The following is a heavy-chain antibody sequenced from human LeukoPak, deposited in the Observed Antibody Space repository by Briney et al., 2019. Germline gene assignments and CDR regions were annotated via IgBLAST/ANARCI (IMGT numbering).Heavy chain of an antibody. CDR3: AKDNTYDWDYIDH. J-gene: IGHJ4*02. CDR2: ISYDGSSE. CDR1: GFTFSSYG. Sequence: PGRSLRLSCAASGFTFSSYGMHWVRQAPGKGLEWVATISYDGSSEYYADSTKGRFTISRDNSKTTLYLQMNSLRVADTAVYYCAKDNTYDWDYIDHWGRGILVTVSS. D-gene: IGHD3-16*01. V-gene: IGHV3-30*18.